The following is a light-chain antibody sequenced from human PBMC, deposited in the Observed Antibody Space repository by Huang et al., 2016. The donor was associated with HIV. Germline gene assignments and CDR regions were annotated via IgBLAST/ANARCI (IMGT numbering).Light chain of an antibody. V-gene: IGKV1-33*01. Sequence: DIQMTQSPSSLSASVGDRVTITCQASQDISNYLNWYQQKPGKVPKLLIYDASNLETGVPSRFSGSGSGTDFTFTISSLQPEDVASYYCQHYANLPLTFGGGTKVEIK. J-gene: IGKJ4*01. CDR3: QHYANLPLT. CDR2: DAS. CDR1: QDISNY.